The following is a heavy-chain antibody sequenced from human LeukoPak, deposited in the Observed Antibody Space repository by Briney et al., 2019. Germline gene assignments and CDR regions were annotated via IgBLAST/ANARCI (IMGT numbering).Heavy chain of an antibody. CDR1: GYSFTSYW. Sequence: SGESLKISCKGSGYSFTSYWIGWVRQMPGKGLEWMGIIYPGDSDTRYSPSFQGQDTISADKSISTAYLQWSSLKASDTAMYYCARHRSYYDILTGYLDYWGQGTLVTVSS. J-gene: IGHJ4*02. V-gene: IGHV5-51*01. CDR2: IYPGDSDT. CDR3: ARHRSYYDILTGYLDY. D-gene: IGHD3-9*01.